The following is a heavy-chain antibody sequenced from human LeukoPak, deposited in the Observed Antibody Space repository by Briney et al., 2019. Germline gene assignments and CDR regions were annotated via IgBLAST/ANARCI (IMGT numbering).Heavy chain of an antibody. CDR2: ICISSTYI. CDR1: GITFITYG. D-gene: IGHD3-10*01. CDR3: ARPSLDYYGSETYFWFDL. Sequence: GGSLRLSRAAPGITFITYGMHWVRQAPGKGLEWVSHICISSTYIFYADSVKGRFTISRDNAKSSLYLQMKSLKAEDTAFYYCARPSLDYYGSETYFWFDLWGQGTLVTVSS. J-gene: IGHJ5*02. V-gene: IGHV3-21*05.